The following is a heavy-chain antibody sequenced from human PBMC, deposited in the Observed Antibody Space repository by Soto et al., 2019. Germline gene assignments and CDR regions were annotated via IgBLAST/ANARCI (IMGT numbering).Heavy chain of an antibody. Sequence: VKVSCKASGYTFTSYAMHWVRQAPGQRLEWMGWINAGNGNTKYSQKFQGRVTITRDTSASTAYMELSSLRSEDTAVYYCARGAYSSSWAYYGMDVWGQGTTVTVSS. J-gene: IGHJ6*02. D-gene: IGHD6-13*01. V-gene: IGHV1-3*01. CDR1: GYTFTSYA. CDR2: INAGNGNT. CDR3: ARGAYSSSWAYYGMDV.